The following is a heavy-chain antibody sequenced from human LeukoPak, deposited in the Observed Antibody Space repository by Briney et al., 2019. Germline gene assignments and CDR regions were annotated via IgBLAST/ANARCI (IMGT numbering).Heavy chain of an antibody. CDR1: GFTFSTYS. J-gene: IGHJ3*02. V-gene: IGHV3-48*01. CDR2: ISSSSSTI. CDR3: ARDKVFNWNYVAFDI. Sequence: GGSLRLSCAASGFTFSTYSMNWVRQAPGKGLEWVSYISSSSSTIYYPDSVKGRFTISRDNAQNSLYLQMNSLGAEDTAVYYCARDKVFNWNYVAFDIWGQGTMVTVSS. D-gene: IGHD1-7*01.